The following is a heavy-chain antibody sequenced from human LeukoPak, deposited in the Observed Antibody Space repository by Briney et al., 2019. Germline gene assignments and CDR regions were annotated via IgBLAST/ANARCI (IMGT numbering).Heavy chain of an antibody. CDR2: IDNAGSIT. J-gene: IGHJ4*02. Sequence: HPGGSLRLSCAASGFTFSNYWIHWVRQAPGKGLVWVSRIDNAGSITTYADSVKGRFTISRDNAENTLYLQMNSLRAEDTAVYYCASTLNVEIGENDYWGQGTLVTVSS. CDR3: ASTLNVEIGENDY. V-gene: IGHV3-74*03. CDR1: GFTFSNYW. D-gene: IGHD5-24*01.